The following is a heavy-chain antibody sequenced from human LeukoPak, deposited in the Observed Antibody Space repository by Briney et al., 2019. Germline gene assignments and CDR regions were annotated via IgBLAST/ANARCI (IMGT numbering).Heavy chain of an antibody. V-gene: IGHV3-66*02. CDR2: IYSGGST. J-gene: IGHJ4*02. D-gene: IGHD3-22*01. CDR1: GFTVSSNY. CDR3: ARDSPKSTYYYDSSGYYLDY. Sequence: GGSLRLSCAASGFTVSSNYMSWVRQAPGKGLEWVSVIYSGGSTYYADSVKGRFTISRDSSKNTLYLQMNSPRAEDTAVYYCARDSPKSTYYYDSSGYYLDYWGQGTLVTVSS.